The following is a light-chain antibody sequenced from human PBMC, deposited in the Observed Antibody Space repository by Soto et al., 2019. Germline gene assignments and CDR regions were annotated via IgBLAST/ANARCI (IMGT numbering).Light chain of an antibody. CDR2: AAS. Sequence: DIPMTQPPSSLSASVGDRVTITCRASQSISSYLAWYQQKPGKAPKLLIYAASSRQSGIPARFSGSASGTDFTLTISSLQPEDFTTYYCQQSYRTPLTFGEGTKVDIK. V-gene: IGKV1-39*01. J-gene: IGKJ4*02. CDR3: QQSYRTPLT. CDR1: QSISSY.